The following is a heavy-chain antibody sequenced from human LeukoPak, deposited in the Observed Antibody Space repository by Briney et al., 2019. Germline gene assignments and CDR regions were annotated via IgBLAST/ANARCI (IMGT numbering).Heavy chain of an antibody. D-gene: IGHD1-7*01. Sequence: GGSLRPSCAASGFTFSSYAMHWVRQAPGKGLEWVAVISYDGSNKYYADSVKGRFTISRDNSKNTLYLQMNSLRAEDTAVYYCARDNWNYSMGYYFDYWGQGTLVTVSS. CDR2: ISYDGSNK. V-gene: IGHV3-30-3*01. J-gene: IGHJ4*02. CDR3: ARDNWNYSMGYYFDY. CDR1: GFTFSSYA.